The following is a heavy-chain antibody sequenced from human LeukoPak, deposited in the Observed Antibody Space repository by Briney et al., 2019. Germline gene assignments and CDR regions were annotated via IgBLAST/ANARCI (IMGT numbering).Heavy chain of an antibody. Sequence: SETLSLTCTVSGGSMSSYYWNWIRQPAGKGLEWIGHIYTSGTTTNSNPSLKSRVAISLDTSKDHFSLKLSSVTAADTAVYYCARAKKRSGRSRNFYLDVWGKGTTVTVSS. CDR3: ARAKKRSGRSRNFYLDV. D-gene: IGHD1-26*01. J-gene: IGHJ6*03. V-gene: IGHV4-4*08. CDR2: IYTSGTTT. CDR1: GGSMSSYY.